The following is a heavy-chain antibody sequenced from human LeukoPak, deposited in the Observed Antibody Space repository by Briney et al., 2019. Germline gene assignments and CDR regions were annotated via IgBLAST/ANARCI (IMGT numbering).Heavy chain of an antibody. J-gene: IGHJ4*02. CDR2: TYPGDSDT. D-gene: IGHD6-13*01. Sequence: PGESLKISCKGSGYDFANHWTGWVRQMPGRGLEWMGITYPGDSDTRYRPSFQGQVTISADKSLSTAYLQWSSLQASDTATYYCARGIAAAGVTKFDYWGQGTLVTVSS. V-gene: IGHV5-51*01. CDR1: GYDFANHW. CDR3: ARGIAAAGVTKFDY.